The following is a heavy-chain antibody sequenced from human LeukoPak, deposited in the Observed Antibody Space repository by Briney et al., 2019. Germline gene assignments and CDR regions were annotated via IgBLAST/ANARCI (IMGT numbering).Heavy chain of an antibody. CDR2: ISSSGSST. Sequence: PGGSLRLSCAASGFTFNNYAMSWVRQAPGKGLEWVSAISSSGSSTYYADSVKGRFTISRDNSKNTLYLQMNSLRAEDTAAYHCARGAYGDYDYWGQGTLVTVSS. CDR1: GFTFNNYA. CDR3: ARGAYGDYDY. V-gene: IGHV3-23*01. J-gene: IGHJ4*02. D-gene: IGHD4-17*01.